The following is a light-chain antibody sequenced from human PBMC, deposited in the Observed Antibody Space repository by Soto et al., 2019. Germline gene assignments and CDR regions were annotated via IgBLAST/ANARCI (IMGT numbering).Light chain of an antibody. CDR2: GAS. CDR1: QSLDTYT. Sequence: EIVLTQSPVTLSLSPGXKATLSCRASQSLDTYTLAWYQQKPGQAPRLLIYGASTRAAAIPDRFIGSGSGTDFALTISRLEPEDFAVYYCQQYAESPLTFGPGTKVDIK. J-gene: IGKJ3*01. V-gene: IGKV3-20*01. CDR3: QQYAESPLT.